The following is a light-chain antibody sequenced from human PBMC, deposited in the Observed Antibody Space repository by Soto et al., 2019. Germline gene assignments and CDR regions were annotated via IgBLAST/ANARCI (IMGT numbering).Light chain of an antibody. Sequence: EIVLTQSPATLSLSPGERATLSCRASQSVSSYLAWYQQKPGQAPRLLIYDASNKAPGIPARFSGSGSGTDFTLTLSSLEPEDFAVYYCQQRSSWLSFGGGTKVEIK. CDR2: DAS. V-gene: IGKV3-11*01. J-gene: IGKJ4*01. CDR1: QSVSSY. CDR3: QQRSSWLS.